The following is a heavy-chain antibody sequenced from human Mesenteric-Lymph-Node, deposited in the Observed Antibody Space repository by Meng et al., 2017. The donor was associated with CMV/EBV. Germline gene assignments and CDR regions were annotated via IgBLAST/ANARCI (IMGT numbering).Heavy chain of an antibody. V-gene: IGHV1-2*06. CDR3: ASGSYGSGSFTFDY. D-gene: IGHD3-10*01. J-gene: IGHJ4*02. CDR2: INPYSGAT. Sequence: ASGYSFTACFIRWVRPAPGQGLGWMGRINPYSGATSYAQKFQGRVSMATDTSISTAYMELSGLTSDDTAMYYCASGSYGSGSFTFDYWGQGTLVTVSS. CDR1: GYSFTACF.